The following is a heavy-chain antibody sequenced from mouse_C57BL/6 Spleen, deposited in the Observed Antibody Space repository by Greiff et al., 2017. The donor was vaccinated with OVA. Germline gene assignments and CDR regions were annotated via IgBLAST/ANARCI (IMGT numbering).Heavy chain of an antibody. D-gene: IGHD2-5*01. CDR2: SRNKANDYTT. V-gene: IGHV7-1*01. CDR1: GFTFSDFY. J-gene: IGHJ1*03. CDR3: ARKSNPWYFDV. Sequence: EVQLVESGGGLVQSGRSLRLSCATSGFTFSDFYMEWVRQAPGKGLEWIAASRNKANDYTTEYSASVKGRFIVSRDTSQSILYLQMNALRAEDTAIYYCARKSNPWYFDVWGTGTTVTVSS.